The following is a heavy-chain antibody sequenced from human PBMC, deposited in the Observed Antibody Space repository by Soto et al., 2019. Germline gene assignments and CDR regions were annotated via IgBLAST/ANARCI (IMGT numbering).Heavy chain of an antibody. Sequence: ESGGGLVKPGGSLRLSCAASGFTFSNAWMSWVRQAPGKGLEWVGRIKSKTDGGTTDYAAPVKGRFTISRDDSKNTLYLQMNSLKTEDTAVYYCTTDPSAMVLYYFDYWGQGTLVTVSS. V-gene: IGHV3-15*01. CDR3: TTDPSAMVLYYFDY. J-gene: IGHJ4*02. CDR2: IKSKTDGGTT. CDR1: GFTFSNAW. D-gene: IGHD5-18*01.